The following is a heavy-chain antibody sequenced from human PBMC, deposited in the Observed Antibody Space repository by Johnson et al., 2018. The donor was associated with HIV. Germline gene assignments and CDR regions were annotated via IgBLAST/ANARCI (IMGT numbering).Heavy chain of an antibody. V-gene: IGHV3-73*01. CDR2: IRSKANSYAT. Sequence: VQLVESGGGVVQPGRSLRLSCAASGFSFGTYAMHWVRQAPGKGLEWVGRIRSKANSYATAYAASVKGRFTISRDDSKNTAYLQMNSLKTEDTAVYYCTRRGYYDSSGYAFDIWGQGTMVTVST. CDR3: TRRGYYDSSGYAFDI. J-gene: IGHJ3*02. D-gene: IGHD3-22*01. CDR1: GFSFGTYA.